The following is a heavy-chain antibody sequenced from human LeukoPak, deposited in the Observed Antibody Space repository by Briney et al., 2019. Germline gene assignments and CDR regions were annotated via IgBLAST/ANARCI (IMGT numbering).Heavy chain of an antibody. J-gene: IGHJ4*02. Sequence: PSETLSLTCAVYGGSFSNYYWSWIRQPPGKGLEWIGEINHSGSTNYNPSLKSRVTISVDTSKNQFSLKLSSVTAADTAVYYCARKPHSSSWSRWGQGTLVTVSS. CDR1: GGSFSNYY. CDR3: ARKPHSSSWSR. D-gene: IGHD6-13*01. CDR2: INHSGST. V-gene: IGHV4-34*01.